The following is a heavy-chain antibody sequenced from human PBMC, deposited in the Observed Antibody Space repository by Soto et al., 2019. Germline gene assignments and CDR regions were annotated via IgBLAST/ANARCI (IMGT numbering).Heavy chain of an antibody. CDR2: IFYNGTA. CDR3: ARICGWYDLDF. D-gene: IGHD6-19*01. CDR1: GGSVSSGSFH. V-gene: IGHV4-61*01. Sequence: SETLSLSCSVSGGSVSSGSFHWSWIRQPPGKVLQFIGSIFYNGTANYSPPLKNRVSISIDTSQSQLFLQLISVAAEDTDVYYCARICGWYDLDFRGQG. J-gene: IGHJ4*02.